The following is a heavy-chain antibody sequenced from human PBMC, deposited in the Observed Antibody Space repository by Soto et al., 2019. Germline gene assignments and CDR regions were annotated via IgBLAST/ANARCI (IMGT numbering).Heavy chain of an antibody. CDR2: IFYSGST. CDR3: ARSSLEFDS. Sequence: QPQLQESGPGLVKPSETLALTCTVSGGSISTSSYYWGWIRQSPGKGLEWIGSIFYSGSTYYNASLKSRVTISVDTSKNQFSLRLSSVTAADSAVYYCARSSLEFDSWGQGTQVTVSS. V-gene: IGHV4-39*01. J-gene: IGHJ4*02. CDR1: GGSISTSSYY. D-gene: IGHD6-6*01.